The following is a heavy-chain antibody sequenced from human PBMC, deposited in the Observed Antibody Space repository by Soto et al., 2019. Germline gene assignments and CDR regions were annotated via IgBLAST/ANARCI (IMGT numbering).Heavy chain of an antibody. CDR3: ARGLRMATDYFDY. Sequence: GAAVRVSCKACGGTFSRYAISWVRQAPGQGLEWMGGIIPIFGTANYAQKFQGRVTITADESTSTAYMELSSLRSEDTAVYYCARGLRMATDYFDYWGQGTLVTVSS. D-gene: IGHD5-12*01. J-gene: IGHJ4*02. CDR2: IIPIFGTA. CDR1: GGTFSRYA. V-gene: IGHV1-69*13.